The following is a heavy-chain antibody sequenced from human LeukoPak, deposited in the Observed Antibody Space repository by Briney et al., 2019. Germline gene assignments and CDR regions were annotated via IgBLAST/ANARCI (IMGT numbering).Heavy chain of an antibody. D-gene: IGHD5-24*01. V-gene: IGHV4-39*07. CDR1: GGSISSGSYY. Sequence: SETLSLTCTVSGGSISSGSYYWGWIRQPPGKGLEWIGSLSYSGGTYYNPSLRGRVTISVDTSKNQFSLKLTSVTAADTAVYYCARDGYNSPIDYWGQGTLVTVSS. J-gene: IGHJ4*02. CDR3: ARDGYNSPIDY. CDR2: LSYSGGT.